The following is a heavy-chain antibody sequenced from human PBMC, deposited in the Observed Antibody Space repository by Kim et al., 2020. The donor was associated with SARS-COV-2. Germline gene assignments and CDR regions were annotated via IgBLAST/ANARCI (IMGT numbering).Heavy chain of an antibody. Sequence: GGSLRLSCAASGFTFSSYWMHWVRQAPGKGLVWVSRINSDGSSTSYADSVKGRFTISRDNAKNTLYLQMNSLRAEDTAVYYCARGGAAAGTFGMDVWGQGTTVTVSS. CDR2: INSDGSST. D-gene: IGHD6-13*01. J-gene: IGHJ6*02. CDR3: ARGGAAAGTFGMDV. V-gene: IGHV3-74*01. CDR1: GFTFSSYW.